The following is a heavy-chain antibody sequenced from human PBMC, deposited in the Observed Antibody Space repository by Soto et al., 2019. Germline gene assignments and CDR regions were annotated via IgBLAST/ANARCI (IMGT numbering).Heavy chain of an antibody. V-gene: IGHV4-34*01. CDR1: GGSFSGYY. CDR2: INHSGST. CDR3: ARVFLDFWSGYYTAEYFQH. D-gene: IGHD3-3*01. Sequence: SETLSLTCAVYGGSFSGYYWSWIRQPPGKGLEWIGEINHSGSTNYNPSLKSRVTISVDTSKNQFSLKLSSVTAADTAVYYCARVFLDFWSGYYTAEYFQHWGQGTLVTVSS. J-gene: IGHJ1*01.